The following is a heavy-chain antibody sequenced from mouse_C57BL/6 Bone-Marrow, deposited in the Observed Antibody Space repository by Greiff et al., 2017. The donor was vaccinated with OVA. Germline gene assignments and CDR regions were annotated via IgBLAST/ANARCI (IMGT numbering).Heavy chain of an antibody. Sequence: QVQLQQSGAELARPGASVKLSCKASGYTFTSYGISWVKQRTGQGLEWIGEIYPRSGNTYYNEKFKGKATLTADKSSSTAYMGLRSLTSEDSAVYFCARGWLLQAMDYWGQGTSVTVSS. CDR1: GYTFTSYG. J-gene: IGHJ4*01. CDR3: ARGWLLQAMDY. V-gene: IGHV1-81*01. CDR2: IYPRSGNT. D-gene: IGHD2-3*01.